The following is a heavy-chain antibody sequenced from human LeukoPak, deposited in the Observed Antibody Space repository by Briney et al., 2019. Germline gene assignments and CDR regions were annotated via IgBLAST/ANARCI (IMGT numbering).Heavy chain of an antibody. J-gene: IGHJ4*02. D-gene: IGHD3-22*01. CDR1: GFTFSSYG. V-gene: IGHV3-33*01. CDR2: IWYDGSNK. CDR3: ARPVLNMFPYYYDSSGSDY. Sequence: GRSLRLSCAASGFTFSSYGMHWVRQAPGKGLEWVAVIWYDGSNKYYADSVKGRFTISRGNSKNTLYLQMNSLRAEDTAVYYCARPVLNMFPYYYDSSGSDYWGQGTLVTVSS.